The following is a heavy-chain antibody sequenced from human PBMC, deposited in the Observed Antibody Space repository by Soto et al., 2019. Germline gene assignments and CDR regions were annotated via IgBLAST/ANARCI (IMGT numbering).Heavy chain of an antibody. D-gene: IGHD3-16*01. CDR1: GFTFSSYA. CDR3: ARWGAMVDY. Sequence: QVQLVESGGGVVQPGRSLRLSCAASGFTFSSYARHWVRQAPGKGLEWVAVISYDGSNKYYADSVKGRFTISRDNSKNTLYLQMNSLRAEDTAVYYCARWGAMVDYWGQGTLVTVSS. J-gene: IGHJ4*02. CDR2: ISYDGSNK. V-gene: IGHV3-30-3*01.